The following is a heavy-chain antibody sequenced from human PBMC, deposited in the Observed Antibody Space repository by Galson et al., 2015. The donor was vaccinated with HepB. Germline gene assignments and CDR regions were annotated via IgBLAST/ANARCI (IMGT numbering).Heavy chain of an antibody. Sequence: SLRLSCAASGFTFSSYAMSWVRQAPGKGLEWVSAISGSGGSTYYADSVKGRFTISRDSSKNTLYLQMNSLRAEDTAVYYCAKGGRAVATFGVFDYWGQGTLVTVSS. CDR3: AKGGRAVATFGVFDY. J-gene: IGHJ4*02. V-gene: IGHV3-23*01. CDR1: GFTFSSYA. CDR2: ISGSGGST. D-gene: IGHD5-12*01.